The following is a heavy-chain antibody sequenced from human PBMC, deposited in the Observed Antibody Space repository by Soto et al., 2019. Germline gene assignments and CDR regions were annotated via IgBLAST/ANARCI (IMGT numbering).Heavy chain of an antibody. CDR1: GYTFTSYA. CDR2: INAGNGNT. D-gene: IGHD3-22*01. V-gene: IGHV1-3*01. CDR3: ARDRFNYYDRSGYYPGY. Sequence: ASVKVSCKASGYTFTSYAMHWVRQAPGQRLEWMGWINAGNGNTKYSQKFQGRVTITRDTSASTAYMELSSLRSEDTAVYYCARDRFNYYDRSGYYPGYWGQGTLVTVSS. J-gene: IGHJ4*02.